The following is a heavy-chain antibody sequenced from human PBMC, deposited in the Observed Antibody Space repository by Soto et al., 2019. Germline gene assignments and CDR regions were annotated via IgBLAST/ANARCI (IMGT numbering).Heavy chain of an antibody. D-gene: IGHD3-10*01. CDR3: ATVDNYYGSVF. V-gene: IGHV3-33*01. CDR1: GSTFRNYG. CDR2: VWYDGTTK. J-gene: IGHJ4*02. Sequence: QVQLVESGGGVVQPGTSLRLSCAASGSTFRNYGMHWVRQAPGKGLEWVAVVWYDGTTKFYPDSVKGRFTMSRDNSNNTLYLHMTSLRVEDTAVYYCATVDNYYGSVFWGKRTQVTVSS.